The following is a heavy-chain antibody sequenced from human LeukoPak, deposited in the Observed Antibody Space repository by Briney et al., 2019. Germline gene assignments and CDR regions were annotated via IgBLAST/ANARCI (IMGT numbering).Heavy chain of an antibody. CDR2: INPDGNKK. CDR3: ARDLAYSRLDY. CDR1: GFISSSYW. Sequence: PGGSLRLSCAASGFISSSYWMDWVRQAPGKGLEWVASINPDGNKKYSADSVKGRFTISRDNAENSLYLQMNSLRVEDTAFYYCARDLAYSRLDYWGQGMLVTVSS. D-gene: IGHD5-18*01. V-gene: IGHV3-7*01. J-gene: IGHJ4*02.